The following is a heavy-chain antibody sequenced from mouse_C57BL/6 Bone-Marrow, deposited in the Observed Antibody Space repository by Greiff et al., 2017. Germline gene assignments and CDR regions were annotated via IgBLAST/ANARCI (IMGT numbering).Heavy chain of an antibody. J-gene: IGHJ2*01. V-gene: IGHV1-64*01. CDR1: GYTFTSYW. CDR3: ARCLWRYMDY. CDR2: IHPTGGST. Sequence: VQLQQPGAELVKPGASVKLSCKASGYTFTSYWMHWVKQRPGQGLEWIGMIHPTGGSTNYNETFKDKATLTVDKSSSTAYMQLSSLTSEDSAVYYCARCLWRYMDYWGQGTTLTVSS.